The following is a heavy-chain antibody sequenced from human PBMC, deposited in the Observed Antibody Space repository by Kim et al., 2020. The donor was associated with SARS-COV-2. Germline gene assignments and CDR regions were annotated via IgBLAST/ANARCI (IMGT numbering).Heavy chain of an antibody. V-gene: IGHV3-53*04. CDR3: ASATFSTYYDFWSGSSYFDY. D-gene: IGHD3-3*01. Sequence: GGSLRLSCAASGFTVSSNYMSWVRQAPGKGLEWVSVIYSGGSTYYADSVKGRFTISRHNSKNTLYLQMNSLRAEDTAVYYCASATFSTYYDFWSGSSYFDYWGQGTLVTVSS. CDR2: IYSGGST. CDR1: GFTVSSNY. J-gene: IGHJ4*02.